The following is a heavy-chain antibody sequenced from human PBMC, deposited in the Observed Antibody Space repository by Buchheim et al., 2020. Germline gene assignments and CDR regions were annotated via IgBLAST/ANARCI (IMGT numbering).Heavy chain of an antibody. CDR2: ISAYNGNT. CDR1: GYTFTSYG. Sequence: QVQLVQSGAEVKKPGASVKVSCKASGYTFTSYGISWVRQAPGQGLEWMGWISAYNGNTNYAQKLQGRVTMTTDTSTSTAYMELRSLRSDDTAVYYCAGGSITMVQGVIITSKKKSLGYYYGMDVWGQGTT. V-gene: IGHV1-18*01. J-gene: IGHJ6*02. CDR3: AGGSITMVQGVIITSKKKSLGYYYGMDV. D-gene: IGHD3-10*01.